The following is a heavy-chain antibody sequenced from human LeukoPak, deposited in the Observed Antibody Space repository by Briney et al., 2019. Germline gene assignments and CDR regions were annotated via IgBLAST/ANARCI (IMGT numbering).Heavy chain of an antibody. Sequence: PSETLSLTCAVYGGSFSGYYWSWIRQPPGKGLVWIGEINHSGSTNYNPSLKSRVTISVDTSKNQFSLKLSSVTAADTAVYYCARGRRGYYMDVWGKGTTVTVSS. CDR2: INHSGST. CDR3: ARGRRGYYMDV. CDR1: GGSFSGYY. V-gene: IGHV4-34*01. J-gene: IGHJ6*03.